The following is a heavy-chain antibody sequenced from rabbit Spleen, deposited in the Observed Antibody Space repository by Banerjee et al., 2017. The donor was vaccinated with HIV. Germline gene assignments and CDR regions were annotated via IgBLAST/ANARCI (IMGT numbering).Heavy chain of an antibody. CDR1: GFSFTDRDV. J-gene: IGHJ4*01. CDR2: INTATGKA. Sequence: QEQLEESGGDLVKPEGSLTLTCTASGFSFTDRDVMCWVRQAPGKGLEWIACINTATGKAVYASWAKGQFTISRTSSTTVTLRMTSLTAADRATYFCARDLVGVIGWNFYLWGPGTLVTVS. V-gene: IGHV1S45*01. CDR3: ARDLVGVIGWNFYL. D-gene: IGHD1-1*01.